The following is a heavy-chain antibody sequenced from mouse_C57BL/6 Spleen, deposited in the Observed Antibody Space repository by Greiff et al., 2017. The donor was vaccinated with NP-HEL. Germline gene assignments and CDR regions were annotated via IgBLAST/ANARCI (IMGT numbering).Heavy chain of an antibody. CDR1: GFTFSSYG. V-gene: IGHV5-6*01. Sequence: EVKLVESGGDLVKPGGSLKLSCAASGFTFSSYGMSWVRQTPDKRLEWVATISSGGSYTYYPDSVKGRFTISRDNAKNTLYLQMSSLKSEDTAMYYCAREGGSSHWYFDVWGTGTTVTVSS. J-gene: IGHJ1*03. CDR3: AREGGSSHWYFDV. CDR2: ISSGGSYT. D-gene: IGHD1-1*01.